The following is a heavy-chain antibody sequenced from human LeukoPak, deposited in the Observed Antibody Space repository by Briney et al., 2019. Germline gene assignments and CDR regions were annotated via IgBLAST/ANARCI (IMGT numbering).Heavy chain of an antibody. J-gene: IGHJ6*02. Sequence: GGSLRLSCAASGFIFNNYGLVWVRQAPGKGLEWVSAISNDGGGTTYADFVKGRFSVSRDNSKNTLYLQMNSLRAEDTAVYYCAKGGDCSSTSCYTRGGFYYGMDVWGQGTTVTVSS. D-gene: IGHD2-2*02. CDR3: AKGGDCSSTSCYTRGGFYYGMDV. CDR1: GFIFNNYG. CDR2: ISNDGGGT. V-gene: IGHV3-23*01.